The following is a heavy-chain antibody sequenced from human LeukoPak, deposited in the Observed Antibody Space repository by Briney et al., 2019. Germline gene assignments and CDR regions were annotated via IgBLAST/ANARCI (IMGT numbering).Heavy chain of an antibody. V-gene: IGHV1-69*04. CDR3: ARDRGYSYGLASDY. Sequence: SVKVSCKASGGTFSSYAISWVRQAPGRGLEWMGRIIPILGIANYAQRFQGRVTITADKSTSTAYMELSSLRSEDTAVYYCARDRGYSYGLASDYWGQGTLVTVSS. D-gene: IGHD5-18*01. J-gene: IGHJ4*02. CDR2: IIPILGIA. CDR1: GGTFSSYA.